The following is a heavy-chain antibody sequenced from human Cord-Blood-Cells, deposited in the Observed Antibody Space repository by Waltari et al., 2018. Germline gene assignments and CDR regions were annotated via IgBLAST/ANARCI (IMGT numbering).Heavy chain of an antibody. CDR2: INHSGST. J-gene: IGHJ5*02. CDR1: GASFSGYY. D-gene: IGHD2-2*01. V-gene: IGHV4-34*01. CDR3: ARFCSSTSCYNNWFDP. Sequence: QVQLQQWGAGLLKPSETLSLTCAVYGASFSGYYCSWFRKPPGKGLEWIGEINHSGSTNYTPSLKSRVTISVDTSKNQFSLKLSSVTAADTAVYYCARFCSSTSCYNNWFDPWGQGTLVTVSS.